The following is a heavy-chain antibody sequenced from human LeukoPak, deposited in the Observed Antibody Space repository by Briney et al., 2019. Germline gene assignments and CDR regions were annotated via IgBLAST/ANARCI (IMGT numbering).Heavy chain of an antibody. CDR2: INPNSDYT. J-gene: IGHJ4*02. CDR3: AVAPGDY. V-gene: IGHV1-2*02. Sequence: ASVKVSCKASGYSFTTYGISWVRQSPGQGLEWMGWINPNSDYTFYAQKFQGRVTLTRDTSISTVYMELTTLTSDDTALYYCAVAPGDYWGQGTLVSVSA. D-gene: IGHD2-21*01. CDR1: GYSFTTYG.